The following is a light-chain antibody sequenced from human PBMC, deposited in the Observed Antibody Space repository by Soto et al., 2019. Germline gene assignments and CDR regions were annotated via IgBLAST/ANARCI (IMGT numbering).Light chain of an antibody. CDR2: GAS. Sequence: EIVMTQSPATLSVSPGERVTLSCRASQSVSSNLAWYQQKPGQAPRLLIYGASTRATGIPARFSGSGSGTEFTLTISSLQSEDFAVYYCQQYNNWPGYTFGQGTKLEIK. CDR3: QQYNNWPGYT. CDR1: QSVSSN. V-gene: IGKV3-15*01. J-gene: IGKJ2*01.